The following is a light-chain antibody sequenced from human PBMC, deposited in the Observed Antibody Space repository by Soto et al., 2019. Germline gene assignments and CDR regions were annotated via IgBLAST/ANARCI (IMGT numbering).Light chain of an antibody. Sequence: EIVMTQSPATLSVSPGERATLSCRASQSVGTNLAWYQQKPGQAPRLLIYGASTRATGIPARFGGSGSGTECTLTISSLQSEDFAVYYCHQYNKWPPGTFGQGTKVEIK. J-gene: IGKJ1*01. CDR3: HQYNKWPPGT. CDR2: GAS. V-gene: IGKV3-15*01. CDR1: QSVGTN.